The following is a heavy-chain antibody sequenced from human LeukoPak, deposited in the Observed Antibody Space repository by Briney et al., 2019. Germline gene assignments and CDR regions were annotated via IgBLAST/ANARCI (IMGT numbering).Heavy chain of an antibody. CDR3: AKGLTYYDFWSGHSFDP. D-gene: IGHD3-3*01. Sequence: GRSLRLSCAASGFTFSSYVMHWVRQTPGKGLEWVAVIWYDGSNKYYADSVKGRFTISRDNSKNTLYLQMNSLRAEDTAVYYCAKGLTYYDFWSGHSFDPWGQGTLVTVSS. V-gene: IGHV3-33*06. CDR2: IWYDGSNK. J-gene: IGHJ5*02. CDR1: GFTFSSYV.